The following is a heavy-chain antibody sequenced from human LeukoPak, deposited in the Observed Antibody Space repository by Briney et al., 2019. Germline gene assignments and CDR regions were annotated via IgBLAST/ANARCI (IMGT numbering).Heavy chain of an antibody. Sequence: SETLSLTCTVSGGSISSGGYYWSWIRQHPGKGLEWIGYIYYSGSTYYNPSLKSRVTISVDTSKNQFSLKLSSVTAADTAVFYCARGRATVTTALDYWGQGTLVTVSS. J-gene: IGHJ4*02. V-gene: IGHV4-31*03. CDR3: ARGRATVTTALDY. CDR1: GGSISSGGYY. D-gene: IGHD4-17*01. CDR2: IYYSGST.